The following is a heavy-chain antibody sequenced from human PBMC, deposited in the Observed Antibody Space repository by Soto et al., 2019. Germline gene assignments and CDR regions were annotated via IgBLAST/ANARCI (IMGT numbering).Heavy chain of an antibody. CDR1: GGTLSSYA. CDR3: ARGDTQWLVDYYYYYGMDV. V-gene: IGHV1-69*13. J-gene: IGHJ6*02. CDR2: IIPIFGTS. Sequence: GASVHISCQASGGTLSSYAISEVRQTTGQGLEWMGGIIPIFGTSNYAQKFQGRVTITADESTSTAYMELSSLRSEDTAVYYCARGDTQWLVDYYYYYGMDVWGQGTTVTVSS. D-gene: IGHD6-19*01.